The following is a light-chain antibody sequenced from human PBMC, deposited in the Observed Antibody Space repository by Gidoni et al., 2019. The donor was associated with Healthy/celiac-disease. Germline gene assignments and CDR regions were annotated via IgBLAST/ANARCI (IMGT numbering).Light chain of an antibody. J-gene: IGKJ5*01. CDR2: DAS. V-gene: IGKV1-33*01. CDR3: QQYDNLPIT. Sequence: IQMTQSPSSLSASVGDRVTIPCHASQDISNYLNWYQQKPGKAPKLLIYDASNLETGVPSGFSGSGCGTDFTFTISSLQPEDIATYYCQQYDNLPITFGQGTRLEIK. CDR1: QDISNY.